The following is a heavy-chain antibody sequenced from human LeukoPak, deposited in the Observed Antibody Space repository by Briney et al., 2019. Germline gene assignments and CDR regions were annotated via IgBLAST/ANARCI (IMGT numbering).Heavy chain of an antibody. J-gene: IGHJ5*02. CDR1: GGTFSSYA. V-gene: IGHV1-69*13. Sequence: SVKVSCKASGGTFSSYAISWVRQAPGQGLEWMGGIIPIFGTANYAQKFQGRVTITADESTSTAYMELSSLRSEDTAVYYRARRLSRQNTNWFDPWGQGTLVTVSS. CDR3: ARRLSRQNTNWFDP. D-gene: IGHD3-16*02. CDR2: IIPIFGTA.